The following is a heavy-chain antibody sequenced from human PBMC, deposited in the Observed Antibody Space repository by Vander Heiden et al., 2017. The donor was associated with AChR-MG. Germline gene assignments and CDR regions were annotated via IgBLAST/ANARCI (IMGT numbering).Heavy chain of an antibody. V-gene: IGHV3-30*03. CDR1: GLTFRTSV. D-gene: IGHD4-17*01. J-gene: IGHJ6*03. Sequence: QVQLVESGGGVVQSGKSLRLSCAVSGLTFRTSVLQWVRQAPGKGLEWVAVISYDGINKNYADSVKGLFTISSDNSKNTLFLQLNTLRTEDTAVYYCARGLPLSNGGEGRHHSYIDVWGRGTTVTVSS. CDR2: ISYDGINK. CDR3: ARGLPLSNGGEGRHHSYIDV.